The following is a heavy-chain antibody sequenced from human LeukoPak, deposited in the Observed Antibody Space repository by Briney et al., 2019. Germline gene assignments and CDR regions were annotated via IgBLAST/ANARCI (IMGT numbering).Heavy chain of an antibody. Sequence: PGGSLRLSCAASGFTVSSNYMSWVRQAPGKGLEWVSVIYSGGSTYYADSVKGRFTISRDNSKNTLYLQMNSLRAEDTAVYYCAKITSIAAPEPFDYWGQGTLVTVSS. J-gene: IGHJ4*02. CDR3: AKITSIAAPEPFDY. CDR1: GFTVSSNY. CDR2: IYSGGST. V-gene: IGHV3-53*01. D-gene: IGHD6-6*01.